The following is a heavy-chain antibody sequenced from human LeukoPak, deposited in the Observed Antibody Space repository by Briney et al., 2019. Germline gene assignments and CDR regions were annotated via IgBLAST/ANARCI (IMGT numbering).Heavy chain of an antibody. J-gene: IGHJ4*02. Sequence: QAGGSLRLSCAASGFSFSRYAIHWVRQAPGKGLEWVTFISYDGAVRSYAESVQGRFTISRDNSKNTVSLQMISLRPEDTAVYYRAKGQSSSWYSSGDYWGQGTLATVSS. CDR3: AKGQSSSWYSSGDY. D-gene: IGHD6-13*01. CDR1: GFSFSRYA. V-gene: IGHV3-30-3*01. CDR2: ISYDGAVR.